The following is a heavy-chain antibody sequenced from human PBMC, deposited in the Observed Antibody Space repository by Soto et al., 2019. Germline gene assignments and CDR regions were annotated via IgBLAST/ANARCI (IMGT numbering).Heavy chain of an antibody. D-gene: IGHD3-22*01. CDR3: ARRLYYDSSGFEGGGMDV. V-gene: IGHV4-39*01. CDR1: GGSITSSSYY. J-gene: IGHJ6*02. Sequence: SETLSLTCTVSGGSITSSSYYWDWISQPPGKGLEWIGSIYYSGSTYYNPSLKSRVTISVDTSKNQFSLKLSSVTAADTAVYYCARRLYYDSSGFEGGGMDVWGQGTTVTVS. CDR2: IYYSGST.